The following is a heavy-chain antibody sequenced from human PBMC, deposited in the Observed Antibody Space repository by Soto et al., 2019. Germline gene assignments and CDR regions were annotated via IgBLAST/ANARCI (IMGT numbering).Heavy chain of an antibody. J-gene: IGHJ4*02. CDR2: FYYTGST. D-gene: IGHD3-22*01. CDR1: GGSVSSGNYY. Sequence: SETLSLTCTVSGGSVSSGNYYWSWIRQPPGKGLEWIGYFYYTGSTNYNPSLKSPVTISIDASKNQFSLRLSSVTAADTAVYYCARSMYYSDGSNYSPFDYWGQGTQVTVSS. CDR3: ARSMYYSDGSNYSPFDY. V-gene: IGHV4-61*01.